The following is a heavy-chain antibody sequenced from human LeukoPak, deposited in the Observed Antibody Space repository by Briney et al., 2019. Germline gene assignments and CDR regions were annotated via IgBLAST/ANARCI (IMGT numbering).Heavy chain of an antibody. J-gene: IGHJ5*01. V-gene: IGHV5-51*01. Sequence: GESLKISCETSGNSFTTYWIGWVRQMPGTGLEWVGAIYPDDSDSRYSPSFQAQVVISADRSIRTAYLQWNSLKTSDTAMYYCVRQRGSSGTINHFDPWGKGTLVTVSS. CDR1: GNSFTTYW. D-gene: IGHD3-10*01. CDR3: VRQRGSSGTINHFDP. CDR2: IYPDDSDS.